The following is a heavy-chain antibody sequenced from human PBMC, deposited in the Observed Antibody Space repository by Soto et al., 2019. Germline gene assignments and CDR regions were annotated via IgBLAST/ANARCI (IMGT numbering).Heavy chain of an antibody. CDR3: AKGTRPSMVHYYYYGMDV. CDR1: GFTFSSYA. CDR2: ISGSGGST. D-gene: IGHD3-10*01. V-gene: IGHV3-23*01. Sequence: PGGSLRLSCAASGFTFSSYAISWVRQAPGKGLEWVSAISGSGGSTYYADSVKGRFTISRDNSKNTLYLQMSSLRAEDTAVYYCAKGTRPSMVHYYYYGMDVWGQGTTVTVSS. J-gene: IGHJ6*02.